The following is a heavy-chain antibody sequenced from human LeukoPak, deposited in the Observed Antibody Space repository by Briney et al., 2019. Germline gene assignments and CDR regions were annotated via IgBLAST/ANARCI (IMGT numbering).Heavy chain of an antibody. CDR2: INQDGSQN. J-gene: IGHJ3*02. Sequence: PGVSLRLSCAASGFSFSDYWMSWVRQAPGRGLEWVGNINQDGSQNSSVDSVKGRFTISRDNAKNSLYLQMNSLGAEDTALYYCAREVTASSFDILGQGTMVTVSS. CDR1: GFSFSDYW. D-gene: IGHD2-21*02. CDR3: AREVTASSFDI. V-gene: IGHV3-7*01.